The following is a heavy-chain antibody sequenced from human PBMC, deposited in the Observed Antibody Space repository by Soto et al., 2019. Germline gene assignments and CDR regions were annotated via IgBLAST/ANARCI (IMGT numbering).Heavy chain of an antibody. Sequence: GGSLRLSCAASGFTFSSYAMSWVRQAPGKGLEWVAVISGGGGNKYYADAVKGRFTISRDNSKNTLYLQMNSLRAEDTAVYYCAKDHCSGGSCYSVFRFYRGYNWFDPWGQGTLVTVSS. CDR3: AKDHCSGGSCYSVFRFYRGYNWFDP. J-gene: IGHJ5*02. D-gene: IGHD2-15*01. CDR1: GFTFSSYA. CDR2: ISGGGGNK. V-gene: IGHV3-23*01.